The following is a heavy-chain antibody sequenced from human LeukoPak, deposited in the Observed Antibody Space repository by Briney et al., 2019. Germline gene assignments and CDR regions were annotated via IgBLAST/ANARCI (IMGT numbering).Heavy chain of an antibody. V-gene: IGHV3-30-3*01. J-gene: IGHJ4*02. CDR2: ISYGGSNK. Sequence: SGGSLRLSCAASGFTFSSYAMHWVRQAPGKGLEWVAVISYGGSNKYYADSVKGRFTISRDNSKNTLYLQMNSLRAEDTAVYYCAREAQIVVVISPFDYWGQGTLVTVSS. CDR1: GFTFSSYA. CDR3: AREAQIVVVISPFDY. D-gene: IGHD3-22*01.